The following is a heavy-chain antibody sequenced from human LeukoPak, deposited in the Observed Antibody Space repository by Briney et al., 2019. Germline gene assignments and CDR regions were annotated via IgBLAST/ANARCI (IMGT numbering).Heavy chain of an antibody. CDR1: GFTFSSYA. V-gene: IGHV3-23*01. CDR3: AKFACSGGSCYGGFDY. D-gene: IGHD2-15*01. J-gene: IGHJ4*02. CDR2: ISGSGGST. Sequence: GGSLRLSCAASGFTFSSYAMSWVRQAPGKGLESVSPISGSGGSTYYADSVKGRFTISRDNYKNTLYLQMNSLRAEDTAVYYCAKFACSGGSCYGGFDYWGQGTLVTVSS.